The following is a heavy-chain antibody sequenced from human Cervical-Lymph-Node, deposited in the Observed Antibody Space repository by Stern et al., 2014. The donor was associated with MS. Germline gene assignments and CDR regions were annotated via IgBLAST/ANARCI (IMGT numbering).Heavy chain of an antibody. CDR3: ARDRVTIPSSSYHGVDV. V-gene: IGHV3-48*01. CDR1: GFTFSSYS. J-gene: IGHJ6*02. D-gene: IGHD3-3*01. Sequence: EVQLVESGGGLVQPGGSLSLSCAASGFTFSSYSMNWVRQAPGKGLQWASYIGSSSSPLYYADSVKGRFTISRDNAKNSLYLQMNSLRAEDTAVYYCARDRVTIPSSSYHGVDVWGQGTTVTVSS. CDR2: IGSSSSPL.